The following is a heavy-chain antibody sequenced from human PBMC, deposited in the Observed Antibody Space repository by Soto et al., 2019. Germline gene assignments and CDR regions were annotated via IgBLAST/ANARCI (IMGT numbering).Heavy chain of an antibody. D-gene: IGHD2-15*01. CDR3: ARGRDIVNWFDP. V-gene: IGHV6-1*01. CDR1: GDSVSSNSAA. CDR2: TYYRSKWYN. J-gene: IGHJ5*02. Sequence: SQTLSLTCAISGDSVSSNSAAWSWIRQSPSRGLEWLGRTYYRSKWYNDYAVSVKSRITINPDTSKNQIFLQLNSVTPEDTAVYFCARGRDIVNWFDPWGQGTLVTVSS.